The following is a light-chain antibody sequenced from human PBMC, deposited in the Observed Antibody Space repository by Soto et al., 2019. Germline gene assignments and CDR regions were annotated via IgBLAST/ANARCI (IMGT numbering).Light chain of an antibody. J-gene: IGLJ2*01. CDR2: KDS. CDR1: VLAKKY. Sequence: SYELTQPSSVSVSPGQTARITCSGDVLAKKYARWFQQKPGQAPMLVIYKDSERPSAIPERFSGSSSGTTVTLTISGAQVEDVADYYCYSAADNIRVFGGGTKLTVL. CDR3: YSAADNIRV. V-gene: IGLV3-27*01.